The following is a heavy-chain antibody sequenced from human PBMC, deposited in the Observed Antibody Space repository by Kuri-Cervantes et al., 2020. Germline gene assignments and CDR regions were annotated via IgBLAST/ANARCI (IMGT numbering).Heavy chain of an antibody. CDR1: GYTFTSYY. Sequence: ASVKVSCKASGYTFTSYYMHWVRQAPGQGLEWMGIISPSGGSTSYAQKFQGRVTMTEDTSTDTAYMELSSLRSEDTAVYYCATSPQFLVAAAGNGPLYYGMDVWGQGTTVTVSS. D-gene: IGHD6-13*01. J-gene: IGHJ6*02. CDR2: ISPSGGST. V-gene: IGHV1-46*01. CDR3: ATSPQFLVAAAGNGPLYYGMDV.